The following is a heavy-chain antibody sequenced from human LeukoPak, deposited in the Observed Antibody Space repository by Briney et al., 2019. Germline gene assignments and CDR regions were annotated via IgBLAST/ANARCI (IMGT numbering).Heavy chain of an antibody. V-gene: IGHV1-2*06. CDR1: GYTFINHG. D-gene: IGHD6-19*01. J-gene: IGHJ4*02. Sequence: ASVKVSCKASGYTFINHGVTWVRQAPGQGLEWMGRINPNSGGTNYAQKFQGRVTMTRDTSISTAYMELSRLRSDDTAVYYCARVRHSGWYSSFDYWGQGTLVTVSS. CDR2: INPNSGGT. CDR3: ARVRHSGWYSSFDY.